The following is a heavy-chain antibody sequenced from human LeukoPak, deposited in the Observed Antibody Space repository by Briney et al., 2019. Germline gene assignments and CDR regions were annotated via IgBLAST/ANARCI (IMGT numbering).Heavy chain of an antibody. CDR2: IYYSGST. CDR1: GGSISSYY. Sequence: SETLSLTCTVSGGSISSYYWSWIRRPPGKGLEWIGYIYYSGSTNYNPSLNSRVTISVDTSKNQFSLRLSSVTAADTAIYYCARAVSGRFDYWGQGTLVTVSS. CDR3: ARAVSGRFDY. V-gene: IGHV4-59*08. J-gene: IGHJ4*02. D-gene: IGHD6-19*01.